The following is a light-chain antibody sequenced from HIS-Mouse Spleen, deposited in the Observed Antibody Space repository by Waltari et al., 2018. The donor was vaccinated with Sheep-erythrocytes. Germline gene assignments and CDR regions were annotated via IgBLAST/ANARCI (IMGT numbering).Light chain of an antibody. CDR3: CSYAGSFNSV. CDR1: SSDDGGYNY. V-gene: IGLV2-11*01. J-gene: IGLJ1*01. CDR2: DVS. Sequence: QSALTQPRSVSGPPGLSVTISCTGTSSDDGGYNYVSWYQQHPGKAPKLMIYDVSKRPSRVPARFSGSKSVTTASLTVSGLRAEDEADYYCCSYAGSFNSVFGTGTTVTVL.